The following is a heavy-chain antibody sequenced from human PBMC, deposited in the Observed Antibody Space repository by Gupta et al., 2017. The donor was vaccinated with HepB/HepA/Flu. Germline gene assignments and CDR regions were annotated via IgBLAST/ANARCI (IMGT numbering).Heavy chain of an antibody. CDR3: AKASGGGVGEMHWLDP. CDR2: ITGAGGST. D-gene: IGHD3-10*01. J-gene: IGHJ5*02. V-gene: IGHV3-23*01. CDR1: GFTFNNYA. Sequence: EVQLLESGGGLVQPGGSLRLSCAASGFTFNNYALNWVRQAPGKGLEWGSAITGAGGSTYSADAWRGRFTISRDNAKNTLYLQMNRLRDDEKAVYYCAKASGGGVGEMHWLDPWGQGTLVTVSS.